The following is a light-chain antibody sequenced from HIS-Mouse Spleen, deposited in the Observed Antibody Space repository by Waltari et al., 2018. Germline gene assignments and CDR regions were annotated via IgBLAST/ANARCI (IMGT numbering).Light chain of an antibody. CDR3: YSTDSSGNHRV. J-gene: IGLJ2*01. V-gene: IGLV3-10*01. CDR2: EDS. CDR1: ALPKQH. Sequence: QTARITCSGDALPKQHAYWYQQKSGQAPVLVIYEDSKRPPGIPERFSGSSSGTMATLTISGAQVEDEADYYCYSTDSSGNHRVFGGGTKLTVL.